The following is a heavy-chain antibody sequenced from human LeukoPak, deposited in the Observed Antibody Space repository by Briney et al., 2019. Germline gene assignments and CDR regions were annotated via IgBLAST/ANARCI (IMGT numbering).Heavy chain of an antibody. J-gene: IGHJ4*02. CDR3: AREGLGELSLDY. V-gene: IGHV1-18*01. CDR2: ISTYNGDT. D-gene: IGHD3-16*01. Sequence: ASVKVSCKASGYTFTTYGITWVRQAPGQGLEWMGWISTYNGDTNYAQKLQGRVTMTTDTSTSTAYMELRSLRSDGTAVYYCAREGLGELSLDYWGQGTLVTVSS. CDR1: GYTFTTYG.